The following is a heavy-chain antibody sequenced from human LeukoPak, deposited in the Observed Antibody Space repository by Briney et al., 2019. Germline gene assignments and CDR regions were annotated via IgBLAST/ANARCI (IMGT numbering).Heavy chain of an antibody. D-gene: IGHD3-9*01. Sequence: GGSLRLSCAASGFTFSSYAMNWVRQAPGKGLEWVSGISGSGGSTYYADSVKGRFTISRDNSKNTLYLQMNSLRAEDTAVYYCAKASLLRYFDGDWGQGTLVTVSS. V-gene: IGHV3-23*01. CDR1: GFTFSSYA. J-gene: IGHJ4*02. CDR2: ISGSGGST. CDR3: AKASLLRYFDGD.